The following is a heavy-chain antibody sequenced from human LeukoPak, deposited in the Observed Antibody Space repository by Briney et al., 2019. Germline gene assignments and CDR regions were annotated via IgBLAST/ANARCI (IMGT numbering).Heavy chain of an antibody. CDR3: AKDRSLVPAALNY. CDR2: ISGSGDST. V-gene: IGHV3-23*01. CDR1: GFNFSNYA. J-gene: IGHJ4*02. Sequence: SGGSLRLSCAASGFNFSNYAMTWVRQAPGKGLECVSGISGSGDSTYYADSVKGRFTISRDNSKNTLYLQMNGLRAEDTALYYCAKDRSLVPAALNYWGQGTLVIVSS. D-gene: IGHD2-2*01.